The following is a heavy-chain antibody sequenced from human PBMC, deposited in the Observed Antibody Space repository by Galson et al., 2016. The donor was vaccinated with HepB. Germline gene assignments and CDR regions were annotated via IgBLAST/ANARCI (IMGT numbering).Heavy chain of an antibody. CDR1: GDSTSNNNR. J-gene: IGHJ5*01. CDR2: MHHSGST. D-gene: IGHD3-22*01. CDR3: ASRGDYLDSDGYGFDS. Sequence: SETLSPTCAVSGDSTSNNNRWTWVRQAPGKGLEWIGEMHHSGSTNHNPSLTSRITISIDKSQNQFSLKVTSMTAADTAVYYCASRGDYLDSDGYGFDSWGQGTLVTVSS. V-gene: IGHV4-4*02.